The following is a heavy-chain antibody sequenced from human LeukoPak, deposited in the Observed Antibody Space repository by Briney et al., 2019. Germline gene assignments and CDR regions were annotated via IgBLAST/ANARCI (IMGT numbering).Heavy chain of an antibody. CDR2: IYPADSDT. J-gene: IGHJ3*02. V-gene: IGHV5-51*01. D-gene: IGHD4-17*01. CDR3: ARKEDHGDYAFNI. Sequence: GESLKISCKGSGYSFSNYWIGWLRQMPGKGLEYMGIIYPADSDTRYSPSFQGQVTTSADKSITTAYLQWRSLKASDTAMYYCARKEDHGDYAFNIWGQGTMVTVSS. CDR1: GYSFSNYW.